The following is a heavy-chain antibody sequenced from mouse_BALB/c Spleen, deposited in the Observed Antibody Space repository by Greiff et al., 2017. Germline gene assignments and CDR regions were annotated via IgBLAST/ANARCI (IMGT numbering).Heavy chain of an antibody. D-gene: IGHD1-2*01. J-gene: IGHJ2*01. CDR2: INPSSGYT. CDR1: GYTFTSYT. CDR3: ARSPYYGYGGY. Sequence: VQLVESAAELARPGASVKMSCKASGYTFTSYTMHWVNQRPGQGLEWIGYINPSSGYTEYNQKFKDKTTLTADKSSSTAYMQLSSLTSEDSAVYYCARSPYYGYGGYWGQGTTLTVSS. V-gene: IGHV1-4*02.